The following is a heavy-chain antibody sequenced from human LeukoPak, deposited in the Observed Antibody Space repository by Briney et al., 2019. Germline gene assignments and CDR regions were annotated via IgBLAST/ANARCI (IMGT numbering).Heavy chain of an antibody. J-gene: IGHJ4*02. Sequence: PGGSLRLSCAASGFTFSSYAMSWVRQAPGKGLEWVSAISGSGGSTYYADSVKGRFTISRDNSKNTLYLQMNSLRAEDTAVYYCAKSGASSSSWSHFDYWGQGTLVTVSS. D-gene: IGHD6-13*01. CDR2: ISGSGGST. V-gene: IGHV3-23*01. CDR1: GFTFSSYA. CDR3: AKSGASSSSWSHFDY.